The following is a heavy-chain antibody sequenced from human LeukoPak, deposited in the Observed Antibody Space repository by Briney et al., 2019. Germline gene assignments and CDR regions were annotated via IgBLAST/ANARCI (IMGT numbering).Heavy chain of an antibody. D-gene: IGHD2-21*02. V-gene: IGHV3-15*01. CDR1: GFTFSNAR. J-gene: IGHJ1*01. Sequence: PGGSLILSCAAPGFTFSNARMSSARWAPARGVEWVHRFKSQSERGTTDYAAPVKGRFTISRDESKNTLYLQMDSLQSEDTAVYYCTTAVEVTAILYFQHWGQGTLVTVSS. CDR2: FKSQSERGTT. CDR3: TTAVEVTAILYFQH.